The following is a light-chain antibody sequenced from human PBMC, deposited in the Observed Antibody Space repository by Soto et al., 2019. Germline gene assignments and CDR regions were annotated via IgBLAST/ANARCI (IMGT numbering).Light chain of an antibody. V-gene: IGKV3-11*01. CDR1: QSVSRY. Sequence: EILLTQSPATLSLSPGERATLSCRASQSVSRYLAWYQQKPGQAPRLLIYDASNRATGIPARFSGSGTGTDFTLTISSLEPEDFAIYSCEQRSDWPLTFGGVTKVEIK. CDR3: EQRSDWPLT. CDR2: DAS. J-gene: IGKJ4*01.